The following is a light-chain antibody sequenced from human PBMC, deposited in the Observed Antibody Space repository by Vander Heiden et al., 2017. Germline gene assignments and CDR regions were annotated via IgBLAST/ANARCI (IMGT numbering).Light chain of an antibody. J-gene: IGKJ3*01. CDR1: QSVSSSY. CDR3: HQEGSSPLT. CDR2: GAS. Sequence: EIVLTQSPGTLSLSPAERATLSCRASQSVSSSYLAWYQQKPVQAPRLLIYGASSSATGIPDRFRGSGSGTDFTLTICRLEPEDFAVYYCHQEGSSPLTFGHGTKVDIK. V-gene: IGKV3-20*01.